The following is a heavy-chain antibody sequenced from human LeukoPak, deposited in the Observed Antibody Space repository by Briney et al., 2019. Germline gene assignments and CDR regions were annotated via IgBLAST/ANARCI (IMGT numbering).Heavy chain of an antibody. CDR1: GYTFDTSS. V-gene: IGHV1-18*01. D-gene: IGHD1-1*01. Sequence: GASVKVSCKAFGYTFDTSSISWVRQAPGQGLEWMGWISPNNGNTHYAQGVQGRVTMTTDTSRSTAYMELRSLRSDDTAVYYCTRVRNSNNWWGAFDIWGQGTMVTVSS. J-gene: IGHJ3*02. CDR2: ISPNNGNT. CDR3: TRVRNSNNWWGAFDI.